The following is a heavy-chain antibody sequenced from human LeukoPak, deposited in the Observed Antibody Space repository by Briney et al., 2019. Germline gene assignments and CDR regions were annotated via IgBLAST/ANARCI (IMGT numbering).Heavy chain of an antibody. CDR2: IYYSGST. J-gene: IGHJ6*02. V-gene: IGHV4-59*01. CDR3: ARDGPIGQYYCGMDV. Sequence: SETLSLTCTVSGGSISSYYWSWIRQPPGKGLEWIGYIYYSGSTNYNPSLKSRVTISVDTSKNQFSLKLSSVTAADTAVYYCARDGPIGQYYCGMDVWGQGTTVTVSS. CDR1: GGSISSYY.